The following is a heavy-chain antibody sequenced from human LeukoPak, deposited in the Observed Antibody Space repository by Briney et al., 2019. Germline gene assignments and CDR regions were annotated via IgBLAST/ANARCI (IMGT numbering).Heavy chain of an antibody. Sequence: ASVKVSCKASRYTFTSYDIKRVRQAAGQRVEWMGWINPFRGNTGYAQKFQGRVTMTRNTSISTAYMELSSVRAEDTAVYYCARGQIEFYSGSYGWVDYWGQGTLVTVSS. J-gene: IGHJ4*02. CDR2: INPFRGNT. D-gene: IGHD1-26*01. CDR3: ARGQIEFYSGSYGWVDY. CDR1: RYTFTSYD. V-gene: IGHV1-8*01.